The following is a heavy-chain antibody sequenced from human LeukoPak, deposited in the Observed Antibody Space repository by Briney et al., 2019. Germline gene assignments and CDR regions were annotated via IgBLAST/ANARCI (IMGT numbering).Heavy chain of an antibody. CDR1: GYSFTSFF. J-gene: IGHJ4*01. Sequence: PGESLKISCKASGYSFTSFFIGWVRQMPGKGPEWMGIIYPGDSETRYSPSFQGQVTISADKSITTAYLPWSSLKASDTAIYYCARPGGSSGPAADLDYWGQGTLVTVSS. V-gene: IGHV5-51*01. CDR3: ARPGGSSGPAADLDY. CDR2: IYPGDSET. D-gene: IGHD3-22*01.